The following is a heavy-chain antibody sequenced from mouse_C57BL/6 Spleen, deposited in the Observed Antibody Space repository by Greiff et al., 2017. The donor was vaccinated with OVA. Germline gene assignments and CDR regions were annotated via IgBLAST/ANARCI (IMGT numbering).Heavy chain of an antibody. Sequence: EVQRVESGGGLVQPKGSLKLSCAASGFSFNTYAMNWVRQAPGKGLEWVARIRSKSNNYATYYADSVKDRFTISRDDSESMLYLQMNNLKTEDTAMYYCVRQETAWFAYWGQGTLVTVSA. V-gene: IGHV10-1*01. CDR2: IRSKSNNYAT. CDR3: VRQETAWFAY. J-gene: IGHJ3*01. CDR1: GFSFNTYA.